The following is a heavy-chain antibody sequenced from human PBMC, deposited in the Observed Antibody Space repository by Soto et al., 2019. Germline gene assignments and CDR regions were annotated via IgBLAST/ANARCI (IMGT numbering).Heavy chain of an antibody. CDR2: INHGGST. CDR1: GGSFSGYY. Sequence: SETLSLTCAVYGGSFSGYYWSWIRRPPGKGLEWIGEINHGGSTSYNPSLKSRVTISLDTSKNQFSLKLSSVTAADTSVYYCARGPEYYYGGSGYVDYWGQGTLVTAPQ. V-gene: IGHV4-34*01. J-gene: IGHJ4*02. CDR3: ARGPEYYYGGSGYVDY. D-gene: IGHD3-22*01.